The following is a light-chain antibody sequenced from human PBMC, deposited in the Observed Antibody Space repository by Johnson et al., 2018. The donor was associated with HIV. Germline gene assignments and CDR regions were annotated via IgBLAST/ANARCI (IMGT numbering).Light chain of an antibody. V-gene: IGLV1-51*02. Sequence: QSVLTQPPSVSAAPGQKVTISCSGSSCDIGNNYVSCHQQFPGTAPKLLIYENNKRPSGIPDRFSGSKSGTSATLGITGLPHGDEADYYCRTWDSSLSVYVFGTGTKVTVL. J-gene: IGLJ1*01. CDR1: SCDIGNNY. CDR3: RTWDSSLSVYV. CDR2: ENN.